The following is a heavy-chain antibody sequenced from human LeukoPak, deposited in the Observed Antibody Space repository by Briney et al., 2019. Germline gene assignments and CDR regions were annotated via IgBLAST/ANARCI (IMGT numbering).Heavy chain of an antibody. CDR3: ARHTSSGWYFIDY. Sequence: SETLSLTCTVSGGSIGSYYWSWIRQPPGKGLEWIGYISYSGSTNYIPSLKSRVTISVDTSKKQFSLKLRSVTAADTAVYYCARHTSSGWYFIDYWGQGTLVTVSS. D-gene: IGHD6-19*01. CDR2: ISYSGST. V-gene: IGHV4-59*08. J-gene: IGHJ4*02. CDR1: GGSIGSYY.